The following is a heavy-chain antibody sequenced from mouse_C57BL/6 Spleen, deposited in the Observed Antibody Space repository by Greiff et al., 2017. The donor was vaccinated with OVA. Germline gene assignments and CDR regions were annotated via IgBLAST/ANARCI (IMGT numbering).Heavy chain of an antibody. J-gene: IGHJ4*01. CDR3: ARGGFITTVVATDYAMDY. D-gene: IGHD1-1*01. CDR2: IYPRSGNT. Sequence: VQLQQSGAELARPGASVKLSCKASGYTFTSSGISWVKQRTGQGLEWIGEIYPRSGNTYYTEKFKGKATLTADKSSSTAYMELRSLTSEDSAVYFCARGGFITTVVATDYAMDYWGQGTSVTVSS. CDR1: GYTFTSSG. V-gene: IGHV1-81*01.